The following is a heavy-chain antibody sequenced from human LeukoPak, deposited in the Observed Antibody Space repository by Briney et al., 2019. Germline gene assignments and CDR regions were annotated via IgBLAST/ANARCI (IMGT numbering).Heavy chain of an antibody. CDR1: GFTFSNAW. J-gene: IGHJ4*02. D-gene: IGHD5-18*01. V-gene: IGHV3-15*01. CDR2: IKSKTDGGTT. Sequence: PGGSLRLSCAASGFTFSNAWMSWVRQAPGKGLEWVGRIKSKTDGGTTDYAAPVKGRFTISRDDSKNTLYLQMNSPKTEDTAVYYCTLILLDTAMADPFDYWGQGTLVTVSS. CDR3: TLILLDTAMADPFDY.